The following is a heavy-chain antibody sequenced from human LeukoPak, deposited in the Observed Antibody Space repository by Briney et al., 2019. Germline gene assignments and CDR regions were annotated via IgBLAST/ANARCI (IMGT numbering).Heavy chain of an antibody. J-gene: IGHJ4*02. Sequence: GSLRLSCAASGFTFSSYEMNWVRQAPGKGLEWVSYISSSGSTIYYADSVKGRFTISRDNAKNSLYLQMNSLRAEDTAVYYCARVRRVVPAAFDYWGQGTLVTVSS. CDR2: ISSSGSTI. CDR3: ARVRRVVPAAFDY. CDR1: GFTFSSYE. V-gene: IGHV3-48*03. D-gene: IGHD2-2*01.